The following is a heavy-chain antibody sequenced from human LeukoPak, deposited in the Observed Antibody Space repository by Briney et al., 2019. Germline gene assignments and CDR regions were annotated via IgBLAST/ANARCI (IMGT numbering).Heavy chain of an antibody. J-gene: IGHJ4*02. CDR1: GGTFSSYA. D-gene: IGHD1-26*01. CDR3: ARDPYRSGSPCDY. CDR2: IIPIFGTA. Sequence: SVKVSCKASGGTFSSYAISWVRQAPGQGLEWMGGIIPIFGTANYAQKLQGRVTMTTDTSTSTAYMELRSLRSDDTAVYYCARDPYRSGSPCDYWGQGTLVTVSS. V-gene: IGHV1-69*05.